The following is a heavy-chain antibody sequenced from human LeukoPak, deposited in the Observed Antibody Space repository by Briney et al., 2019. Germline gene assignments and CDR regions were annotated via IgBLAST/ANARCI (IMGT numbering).Heavy chain of an antibody. J-gene: IGHJ4*02. CDR3: ARRMVDYDILTGYYFGGYYFDH. V-gene: IGHV5-51*01. CDR1: GYSFTSYW. CDR2: IYPGDSDT. Sequence: GESLKISCKGSGYSFTSYWIGWVRQMPGKGLEWMGIIYPGDSDTRYSPSFQGQVTISADKSISTAYLQWSSLKASDTAMYYCARRMVDYDILTGYYFGGYYFDHWGQGTLVTVSS. D-gene: IGHD3-9*01.